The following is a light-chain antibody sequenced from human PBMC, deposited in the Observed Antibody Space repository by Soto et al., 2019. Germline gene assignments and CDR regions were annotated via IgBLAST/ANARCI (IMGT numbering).Light chain of an antibody. CDR3: QQRDNWPPLT. J-gene: IGKJ4*01. CDR1: QSISTK. CDR2: GAS. V-gene: IGKV3-11*01. Sequence: EIVLTQSPATLSVSPGERATLSCRASQSISTKLAWYQQKPGQAPRLLIYGASTGATGIPARFSGSGSATDFTLTISSLEPEDFAVYYCQQRDNWPPLTVGGGPKVDIK.